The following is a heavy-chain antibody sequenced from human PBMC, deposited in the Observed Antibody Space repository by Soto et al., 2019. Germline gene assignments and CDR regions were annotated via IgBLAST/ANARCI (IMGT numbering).Heavy chain of an antibody. D-gene: IGHD2-21*02. CDR1: GFTFSSYG. J-gene: IGHJ4*02. CDR3: AKDLAVYGGNSPFDY. V-gene: IGHV3-30*18. CDR2: ISYDGSNK. Sequence: QVQLVESGGGVVQPGRSLRLSCAASGFTFSSYGMHWVRQAPGKGLEWVAVISYDGSNKYYADSVKGRFTISRDNSKNTLYLQMNSLRAEDTAVYYCAKDLAVYGGNSPFDYWGQGTLVTVSS.